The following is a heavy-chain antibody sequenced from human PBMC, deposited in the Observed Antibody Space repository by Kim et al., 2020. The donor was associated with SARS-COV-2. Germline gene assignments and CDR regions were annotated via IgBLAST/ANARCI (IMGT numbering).Heavy chain of an antibody. CDR1: GLSVSGHY. CDR3: ARGSLGMDV. V-gene: IGHV3-53*05. Sequence: GGSLRLSCAASGLSVSGHYMTWVRQAPGKGLQWVSALQTGGGTYYADSVAGRFTVSRDTLKNTLYLQINNLRPEDTAVYYCARGSLGMDVWGKGTTVTVSS. CDR2: LQTGGGT. J-gene: IGHJ6*04.